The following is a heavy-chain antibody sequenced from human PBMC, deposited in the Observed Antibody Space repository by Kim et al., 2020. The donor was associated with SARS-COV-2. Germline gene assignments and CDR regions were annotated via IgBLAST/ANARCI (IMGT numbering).Heavy chain of an antibody. V-gene: IGHV1-69*05. CDR3: ARDGISGTTNPMDAFDI. CDR2: IIPLFRTA. CDR1: GGAFSYYG. D-gene: IGHD1-26*01. Sequence: SVKVSCKASGGAFSYYGISWLRQAPGQGLEWVGGIIPLFRTANYAQNFQGRVTITKDESTRTAFMELSSLTSEDTAVYYCARDGISGTTNPMDAFDIWG. J-gene: IGHJ3*02.